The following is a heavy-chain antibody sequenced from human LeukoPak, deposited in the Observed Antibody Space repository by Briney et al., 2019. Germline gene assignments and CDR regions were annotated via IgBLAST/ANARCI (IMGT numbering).Heavy chain of an antibody. V-gene: IGHV3-33*01. CDR3: ATVRGSDSSRWYSDH. D-gene: IGHD6-13*01. CDR1: GFTFSNLG. CDR2: IWYDGSNY. Sequence: GGSLRLSCAASGFTFSNLGMHWVRQAPGKGLEGVAVIWYDGSNYYYADSVKGRFTISRDNSKSTLYLQMNRLRDEDAAVYYCATVRGSDSSRWYSDHWGQGTLVSVSS. J-gene: IGHJ4*02.